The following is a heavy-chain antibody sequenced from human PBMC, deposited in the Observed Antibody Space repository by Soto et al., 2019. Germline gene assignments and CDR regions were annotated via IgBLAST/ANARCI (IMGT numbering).Heavy chain of an antibody. D-gene: IGHD3-22*01. V-gene: IGHV4-30-4*01. CDR1: GASVTSDDYY. Sequence: SETLSLTCAVSGASVTSDDYYWSWIRQPPGKGLEWIGYIYHSGSTYYNPSLKSRVSISDTSQNQFSLKLTSLTAADTAVYYCARDPIFYYASSGYGGSYFDYWGQGSRVTV. CDR2: IYHSGST. CDR3: ARDPIFYYASSGYGGSYFDY. J-gene: IGHJ4*02.